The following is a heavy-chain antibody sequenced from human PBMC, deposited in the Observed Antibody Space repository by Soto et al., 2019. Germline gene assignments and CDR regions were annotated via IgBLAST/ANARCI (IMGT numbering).Heavy chain of an antibody. J-gene: IGHJ3*02. CDR3: ARIEWNGLDACDI. V-gene: IGHV2-26*01. CDR2: ICSNDEK. CDR1: GFSLSNARMG. D-gene: IGHD1-1*01. Sequence: QVTLKESGPVLVKPTETLTLTCTVSGFSLSNARMGVSWIRQPPGKALEWLAHICSNDEKSYSTSLKSRLTISTGISNSRVVLTMTNMDPVDTATYYCARIEWNGLDACDIWGQGTMVTVS.